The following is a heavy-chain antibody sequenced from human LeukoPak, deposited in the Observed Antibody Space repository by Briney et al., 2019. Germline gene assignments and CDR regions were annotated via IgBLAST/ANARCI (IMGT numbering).Heavy chain of an antibody. CDR3: ARSSETYFTTFDS. CDR1: GYSFNNHW. Sequence: GESLKISCQGSGYSFNNHWIGWVRQTPGKGLEWMAIIFPGDSDTRYSPSFQGQVTISADRSITTAYLQWSRLKASDTAIYYCARSSETYFTTFDSRSQGTLVTVSS. D-gene: IGHD2/OR15-2a*01. J-gene: IGHJ4*02. CDR2: IFPGDSDT. V-gene: IGHV5-51*01.